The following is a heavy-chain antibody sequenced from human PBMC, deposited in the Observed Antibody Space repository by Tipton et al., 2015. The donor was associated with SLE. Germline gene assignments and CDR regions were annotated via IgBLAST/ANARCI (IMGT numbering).Heavy chain of an antibody. Sequence: TLSLTCTVSGGSVSSGSHYWSWIRQPPGKGLEWIGYIYYSGSTNYNPSLKSRVTISVDTSKNQFSLKLSSVTAADTAVYYCARALGIAGRVYWYFDLWGRGTLVTVSS. CDR1: GGSVSSGSHY. CDR3: ARALGIAGRVYWYFDL. J-gene: IGHJ2*01. V-gene: IGHV4-61*01. D-gene: IGHD6-13*01. CDR2: IYYSGST.